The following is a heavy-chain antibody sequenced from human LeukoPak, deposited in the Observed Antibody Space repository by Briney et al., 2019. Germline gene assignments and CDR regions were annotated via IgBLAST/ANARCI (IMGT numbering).Heavy chain of an antibody. CDR1: GYTFTIYG. D-gene: IGHD2-8*01. CDR3: ARVPPSAHHMLSCDY. V-gene: IGHV1-18*01. Sequence: ASVMVSCKASGYTFTIYGISWGREAPGQGLEWMAWISANNGETRYAQNLQGRVTMTTDTSTSTAYMELRSLRSDDTAVYYCARVPPSAHHMLSCDYWGQGTQVTVSS. CDR2: ISANNGET. J-gene: IGHJ4*02.